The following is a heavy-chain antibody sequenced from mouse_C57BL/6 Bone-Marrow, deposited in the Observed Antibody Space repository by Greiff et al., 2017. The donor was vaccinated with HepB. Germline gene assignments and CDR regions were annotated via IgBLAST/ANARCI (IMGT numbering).Heavy chain of an antibody. J-gene: IGHJ3*01. D-gene: IGHD1-1*01. CDR2: ISSGGSYT. V-gene: IGHV5-6*01. CDR1: GFTFSSYG. CDR3: ARQILITTVVAPFAY. Sequence: EVKVVESGGDLVKPGGSLKLSCAASGFTFSSYGMSWVRQTPDKRLEWVATISSGGSYTYYPDSVKGRFTISRDNAKNTLYLQMSSLKSEDTAMYYCARQILITTVVAPFAYWGQGTLVTVSA.